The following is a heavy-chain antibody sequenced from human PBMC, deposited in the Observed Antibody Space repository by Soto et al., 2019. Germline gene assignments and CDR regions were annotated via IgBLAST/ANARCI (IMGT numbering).Heavy chain of an antibody. CDR3: ANTGLYDILTGYADDAFDI. Sequence: HPGGSLRLSCAASGFTFSSYAMHWVRQAPGKGLEWVAVISYDGSNKYYADPVKGRFTISRDNSKNTLYLQMNSLRAEDTAVYYCANTGLYDILTGYADDAFDIWGQGTMVNVSS. D-gene: IGHD3-9*01. J-gene: IGHJ3*02. V-gene: IGHV3-30-3*01. CDR1: GFTFSSYA. CDR2: ISYDGSNK.